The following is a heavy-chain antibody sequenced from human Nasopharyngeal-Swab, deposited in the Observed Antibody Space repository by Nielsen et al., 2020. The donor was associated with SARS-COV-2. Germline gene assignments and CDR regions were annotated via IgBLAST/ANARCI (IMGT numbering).Heavy chain of an antibody. CDR3: ARGRGGSQYYFDY. CDR2: MLPNSGNT. CDR1: GYPFTNYN. Sequence: ASVKVSCKTSGYPFTNYNINWVRQATGQGLEWMGWMLPNSGNTNYAQKFQGRVTMTRDTSLGTVYMELRSLTSDDTAVYYCARGRGGSQYYFDYWGQGALVTVSS. V-gene: IGHV1-8*01. J-gene: IGHJ4*02. D-gene: IGHD1-26*01.